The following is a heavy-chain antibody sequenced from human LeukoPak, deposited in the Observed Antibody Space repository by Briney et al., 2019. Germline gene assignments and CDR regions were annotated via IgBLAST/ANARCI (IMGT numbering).Heavy chain of an antibody. D-gene: IGHD2-21*02. CDR3: ARRGDYYFDY. CDR1: GGSFSGYY. J-gene: IGHJ4*02. CDR2: IYYSGST. Sequence: PSETLSLTCAVYGGSFSGYYWSWIRQPPGKGLEWIGYIYYSGSTNYNPSLKSRVTISVDTSKNQFSLKLSSVTAADTAVYYCARRGDYYFDYWGQGTLVTVSS. V-gene: IGHV4-59*01.